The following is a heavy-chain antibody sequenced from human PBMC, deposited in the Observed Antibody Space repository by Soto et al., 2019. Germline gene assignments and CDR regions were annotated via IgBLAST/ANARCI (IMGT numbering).Heavy chain of an antibody. CDR1: GFTFSSYW. CDR3: VRDYDSSGFYSGH. J-gene: IGHJ4*02. CDR2: IDSDGRST. V-gene: IGHV3-74*03. Sequence: EVQLVESGGGLGQPGGSLRLSCAASGFTFSSYWMHWVRQSPGKGLVWVSQIDSDGRSTTYADTVKGRFTVSRDNAKNKLFLQMNSLRAEDTAVYYCVRDYDSSGFYSGHWGQGTLVTVSS. D-gene: IGHD3-22*01.